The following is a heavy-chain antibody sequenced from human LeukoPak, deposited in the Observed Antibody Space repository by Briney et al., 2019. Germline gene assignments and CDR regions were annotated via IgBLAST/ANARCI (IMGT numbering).Heavy chain of an antibody. V-gene: IGHV3-21*04. J-gene: IGHJ4*02. D-gene: IGHD4-23*01. CDR2: ISSSSSYI. CDR1: GFTFSSYS. CDR3: ASGLIRGNYGGNEY. Sequence: GGSLRLSCAASGFTFSSYSMNWVRQAPGKGLEWASSISSSSSYIYYADSVKGRFTISRDNSKNTLYLQMNSLRAEDTAVYYCASGLIRGNYGGNEYWGQGTLVTVSS.